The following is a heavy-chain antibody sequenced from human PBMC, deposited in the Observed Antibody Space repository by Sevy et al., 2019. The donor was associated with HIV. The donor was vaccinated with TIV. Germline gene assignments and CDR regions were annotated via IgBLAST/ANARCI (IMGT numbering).Heavy chain of an antibody. Sequence: GGSLRLSCAASGFTFSSYEMNWVRQAPGKGLEWLSYTSSSGSTIYYADSVKGRFTISRDNAKNSLYVQMNSLRAEDTALYYCARTVYYYGMDVWGQGTTVTVSS. CDR1: GFTFSSYE. J-gene: IGHJ6*02. CDR3: ARTVYYYGMDV. V-gene: IGHV3-48*03. D-gene: IGHD4-4*01. CDR2: TSSSGSTI.